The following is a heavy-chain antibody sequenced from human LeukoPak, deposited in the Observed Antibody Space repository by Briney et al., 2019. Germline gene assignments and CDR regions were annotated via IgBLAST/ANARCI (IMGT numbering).Heavy chain of an antibody. J-gene: IGHJ4*02. D-gene: IGHD5-18*01. V-gene: IGHV3-11*04. Sequence: GGSLRLSCAASGFTSSDYYMSWIRQAPGKGLEWVSYVSSSGSTIYYADSVKGRFTISRDNSKNTLYVQMNSLRAEDTAVYYCARPRGYSYGCFDYWGQGTLVTVSS. CDR1: GFTSSDYY. CDR3: ARPRGYSYGCFDY. CDR2: VSSSGSTI.